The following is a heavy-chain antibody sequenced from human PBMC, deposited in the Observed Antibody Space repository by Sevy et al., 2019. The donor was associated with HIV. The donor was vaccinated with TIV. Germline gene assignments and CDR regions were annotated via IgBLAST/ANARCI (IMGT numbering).Heavy chain of an antibody. J-gene: IGHJ6*02. CDR2: MNPNSGNT. V-gene: IGHV1-8*01. CDR3: ARWADYYGSGSYAVGYYYYRMDV. Sequence: ASVKVSCKASGYTFTRYDINWVRQATGQGLEWMGWMNPNSGNTGYAQKFQGRVTMTRNTSISTAYMELSSLRSEDTAVYYCARWADYYGSGSYAVGYYYYRMDVWGQGTTVTVSS. D-gene: IGHD3-10*01. CDR1: GYTFTRYD.